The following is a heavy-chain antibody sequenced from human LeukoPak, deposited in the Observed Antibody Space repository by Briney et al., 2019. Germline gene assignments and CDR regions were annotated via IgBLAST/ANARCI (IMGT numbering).Heavy chain of an antibody. CDR2: IYSGGST. CDR1: GFTFRSYA. CDR3: ARKTDHQTGGDY. D-gene: IGHD1-1*01. V-gene: IGHV3-66*01. Sequence: PGGSLRLSCAASGFTFRSYAMTWVRQAPGEGLEWVSLIYSGGSTSYADSVKGRFTISRDNSKNTLYLQMNSLRAEDTAVYYCARKTDHQTGGDYWGQGTLVTVSS. J-gene: IGHJ4*02.